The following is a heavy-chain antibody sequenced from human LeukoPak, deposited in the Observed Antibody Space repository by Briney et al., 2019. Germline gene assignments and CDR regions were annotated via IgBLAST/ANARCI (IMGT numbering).Heavy chain of an antibody. D-gene: IGHD3-3*01. CDR2: IKQDGSEK. V-gene: IGHV3-7*01. J-gene: IGHJ4*02. CDR3: ARKYYDFWSGPNPYFDY. CDR1: GFTLSSYW. Sequence: GGSLRLSCAASGFTLSSYWMSWVRQAPGKGLEWVANIKQDGSEKYYVDSVKGRFTISRDNAKNSLYLQMNSLRAEDTAVYYCARKYYDFWSGPNPYFDYWGQGTLVTVSS.